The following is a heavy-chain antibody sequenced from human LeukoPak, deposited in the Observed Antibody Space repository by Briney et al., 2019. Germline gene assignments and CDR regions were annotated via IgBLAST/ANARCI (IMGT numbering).Heavy chain of an antibody. V-gene: IGHV3-15*07. CDR2: IKNKIDGGTT. CDR3: AREWLLSLYFDY. Sequence: GGSLRLSCAASGFTFNLAWINWVRQAPGKGLEWVGRIKNKIDGGTTDYAAPMKGRFTISRDDSKNTVYLQMNSLRAEDTAVYYCAREWLLSLYFDYWGQGTLVTVSS. D-gene: IGHD5-12*01. CDR1: GFTFNLAW. J-gene: IGHJ4*02.